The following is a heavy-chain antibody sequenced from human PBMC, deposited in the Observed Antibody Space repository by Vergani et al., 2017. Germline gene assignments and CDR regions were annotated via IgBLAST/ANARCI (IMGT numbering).Heavy chain of an antibody. Sequence: QVQLQESGPGLVKPSETLSLTCAVSGYSISSGYYWCLIRHPPGKGLEWIGSIYHSGSTYNNPSLNRRVTISVDTSKNQFSLKLSPVTAADTAVYYCARTTYGAGSYYGVAWGQGTLVTVSS. CDR3: ARTTYGAGSYYGVA. V-gene: IGHV4-38-2*01. CDR1: GYSISSGYY. J-gene: IGHJ5*02. CDR2: IYHSGST. D-gene: IGHD3-10*01.